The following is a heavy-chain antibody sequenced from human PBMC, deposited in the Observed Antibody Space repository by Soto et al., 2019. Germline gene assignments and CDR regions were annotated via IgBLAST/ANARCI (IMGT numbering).Heavy chain of an antibody. CDR3: ARARRPLTYYYDSSGSHRAFDI. D-gene: IGHD3-22*01. CDR2: IYYSGST. CDR1: GVSISSYY. J-gene: IGHJ3*02. V-gene: IGHV4-59*01. Sequence: SQTLSLTCTVSGVSISSYYWSWIRQPPGKGLEWIGYIYYSGSTNYNPSLKSRVTISVDTSKNQFSLKLSSVTAADTAVYYCARARRPLTYYYDSSGSHRAFDIWGQGTMVTVSS.